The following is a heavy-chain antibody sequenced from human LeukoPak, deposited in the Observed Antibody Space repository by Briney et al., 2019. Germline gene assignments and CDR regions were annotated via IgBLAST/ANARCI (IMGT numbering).Heavy chain of an antibody. CDR1: GFTFSDAW. CDR2: IKRKTDGGTT. J-gene: IGHJ4*02. CDR3: TTGDWGPY. D-gene: IGHD7-27*01. Sequence: GGSLRLSCAASGFTFSDAWMNWVRQAPGKGLEWVGRIKRKTDGGTTDYAAPVKGRFTISRDDSKNTLYLQMNSLKTEDTAVYYCTTGDWGPYWGQGTLVTVSS. V-gene: IGHV3-15*07.